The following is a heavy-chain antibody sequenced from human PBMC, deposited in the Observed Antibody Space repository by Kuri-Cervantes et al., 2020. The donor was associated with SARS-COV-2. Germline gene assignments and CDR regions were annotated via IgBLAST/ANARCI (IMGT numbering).Heavy chain of an antibody. J-gene: IGHJ4*02. Sequence: GESLKISCAASGFTFSSYAMHWVRQAPGKGLEWVAVISYDGSNKYYADSVKGRFTISRDNSKNTLYLQMNSLRAEDTAVYYCARASFDFWSGYYTGYFFDYWGQGTLVTVSS. CDR1: GFTFSSYA. CDR3: ARASFDFWSGYYTGYFFDY. V-gene: IGHV3-30-3*01. D-gene: IGHD3-3*01. CDR2: ISYDGSNK.